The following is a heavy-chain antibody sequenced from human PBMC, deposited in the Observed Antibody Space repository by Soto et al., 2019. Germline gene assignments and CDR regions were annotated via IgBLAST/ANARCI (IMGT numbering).Heavy chain of an antibody. J-gene: IGHJ3*02. D-gene: IGHD2-15*01. CDR2: ISAYNGNT. Sequence: GASVEVSCKASGYTFTSYGISWVRQAPGQGLEWMGWISAYNGNTNYAQKLQGRVTMTTDTSTSTAYMELRSLRSDDTAVYYCASTPLGYCSGGSCYSGAFDIWGQGTMVTVSS. CDR3: ASTPLGYCSGGSCYSGAFDI. CDR1: GYTFTSYG. V-gene: IGHV1-18*01.